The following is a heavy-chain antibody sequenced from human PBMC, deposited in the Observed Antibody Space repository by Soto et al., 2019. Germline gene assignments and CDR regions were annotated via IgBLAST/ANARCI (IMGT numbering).Heavy chain of an antibody. CDR3: ARGGGGSTHFDF. J-gene: IGHJ4*02. Sequence: QVRLQESGTGLVKPSETLSLTCTLSGGSMTSDYWSWVRQPPGKGPEWIGHIHYSGSTAYSSSPTSRVTISGDTSKNQFSLKLHSATAADTGVYFCARGGGGSTHFDFWGQGILVTVSS. CDR1: GGSMTSDY. CDR2: IHYSGST. V-gene: IGHV4-59*01. D-gene: IGHD3-16*01.